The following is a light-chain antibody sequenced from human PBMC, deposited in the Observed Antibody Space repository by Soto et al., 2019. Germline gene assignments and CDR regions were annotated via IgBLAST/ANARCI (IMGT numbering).Light chain of an antibody. CDR3: QQYGDSPFT. CDR1: QSVSSNY. Sequence: EIVLTQSPGTLSLSPGERATLSCRASQSVSSNYLAWYRQKPGQAPRLLIYGASSRASGIPDRFSGSGSGTDFTLTISRLEPEDLVVYYCQQYGDSPFTFGPGTKVDIK. CDR2: GAS. J-gene: IGKJ3*01. V-gene: IGKV3-20*01.